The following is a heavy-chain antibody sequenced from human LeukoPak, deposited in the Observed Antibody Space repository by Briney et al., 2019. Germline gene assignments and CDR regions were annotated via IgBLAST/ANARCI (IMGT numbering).Heavy chain of an antibody. CDR3: ARGRLTTPNWFGP. D-gene: IGHD1/OR15-1a*01. CDR1: GGSISSGGYY. CDR2: IYNSGNT. Sequence: SETLSLTCTVSGGSISSGGYYWSWIRQHPGKGLEWIGYIYNSGNTNYNPSLKSRVTMSVDTSKNQFSLRLTSVTAADTAVYYCARGRLTTPNWFGPWGQGILVTVSS. J-gene: IGHJ5*02. V-gene: IGHV4-61*08.